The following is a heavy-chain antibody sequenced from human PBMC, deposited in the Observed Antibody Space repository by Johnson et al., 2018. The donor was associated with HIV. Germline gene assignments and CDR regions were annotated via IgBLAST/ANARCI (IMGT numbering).Heavy chain of an antibody. D-gene: IGHD3-22*01. Sequence: QVQLVESGGGVVQPGRSLRLSCAASGFTFSSYAMHWVRQAPGKGLEWVAVISYDGSNKYYADSVKGRFTISRDNSKNTLYLQMNSLRAEDRAVYYCAREYYDSSGYYYGGVSAFDIWGQGTMVIVSS. J-gene: IGHJ3*02. CDR3: AREYYDSSGYYYGGVSAFDI. CDR2: ISYDGSNK. CDR1: GFTFSSYA. V-gene: IGHV3-30-3*01.